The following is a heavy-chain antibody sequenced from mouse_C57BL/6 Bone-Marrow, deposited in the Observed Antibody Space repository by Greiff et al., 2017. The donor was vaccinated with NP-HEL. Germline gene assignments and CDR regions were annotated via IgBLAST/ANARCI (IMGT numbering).Heavy chain of an antibody. D-gene: IGHD1-1*01. CDR1: GYTFTNYW. V-gene: IGHV1-63*01. CDR3: ARRADYGSSSYWYFDV. J-gene: IGHJ1*03. Sequence: VQLQQSGAELVRPGTSVKMSCKASGYTFTNYWIGWAKQRPGHGLEWIGDIYPGGGYTNYNEKFTGKATLTADKSSSTAYMQFSSLTSEDSAIYYCARRADYGSSSYWYFDVWGTGTTVTVAS. CDR2: IYPGGGYT.